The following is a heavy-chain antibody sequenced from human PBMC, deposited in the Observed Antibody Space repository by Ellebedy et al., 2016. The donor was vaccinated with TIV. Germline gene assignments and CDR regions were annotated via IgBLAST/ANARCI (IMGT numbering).Heavy chain of an antibody. CDR3: ARLPAVLTAYYGYWFDP. CDR2: IYPDDSDT. J-gene: IGHJ5*02. V-gene: IGHV5-51*01. Sequence: PGGSLRLSCKGSGHSFASCWIAWVRQMPGKGLEWMGIIYPDDSDTRYSPSFQGQVTISVDKSISTAYLHWSSLKASDTAMYYCARLPAVLTAYYGYWFDPWGQGTQVTVSS. D-gene: IGHD3-9*01. CDR1: GHSFASCW.